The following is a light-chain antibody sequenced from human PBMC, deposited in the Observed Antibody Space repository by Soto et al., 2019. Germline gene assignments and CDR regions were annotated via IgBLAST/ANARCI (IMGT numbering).Light chain of an antibody. CDR1: QRVSNSY. CDR3: QQYERPPFA. V-gene: IGKV3-20*01. Sequence: EIVLTQSPGTLSLSPGDRATLSCRASQRVSNSYLAWYQQKPGQAPRLLSYDASTRAAGVPDRVTGGGSGTDFTLTISALEPEDFALYFCQQYERPPFAFGQGTRLEI. CDR2: DAS. J-gene: IGKJ2*01.